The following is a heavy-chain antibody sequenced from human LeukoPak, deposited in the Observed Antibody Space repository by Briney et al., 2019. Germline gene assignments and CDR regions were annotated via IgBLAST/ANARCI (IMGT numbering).Heavy chain of an antibody. CDR3: ARDRARGHPIDY. V-gene: IGHV1-2*02. J-gene: IGHJ4*02. CDR1: GYTFTGYY. Sequence: ASVKVSCKASGYTFTGYYMHWVRQAPGQGLEWMGWINPNSGGTNYAQKFQGRVTMTRDTSISTAYMELSRLRSDDTAVYYCARDRARGHPIDYWGQGTLVTVSS. CDR2: INPNSGGT.